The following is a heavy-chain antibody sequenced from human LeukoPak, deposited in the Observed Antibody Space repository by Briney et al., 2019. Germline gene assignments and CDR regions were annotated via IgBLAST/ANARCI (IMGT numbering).Heavy chain of an antibody. J-gene: IGHJ2*01. Sequence: SETLSLTCTVSGGSISSSSYYWGWIRQPPGKGLEWIGSIYYSGSTYYNPSLKSRVTISVDTSKNQFSLKLTSVTAADTAVYYCARVYYSNSYDYWYFDLWGRGTLVTVSS. V-gene: IGHV4-39*07. CDR1: GGSISSSSYY. CDR2: IYYSGST. D-gene: IGHD6-13*01. CDR3: ARVYYSNSYDYWYFDL.